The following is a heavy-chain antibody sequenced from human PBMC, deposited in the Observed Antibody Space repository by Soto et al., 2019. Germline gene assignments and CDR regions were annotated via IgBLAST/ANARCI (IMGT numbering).Heavy chain of an antibody. D-gene: IGHD2-2*01. V-gene: IGHV1-18*04. CDR3: ARSYIVVVPAAVGGDDAFDI. Sequence: ASVKVSCKASGYTFTSYGISWVRQAPGQGLEWMGWISAYNGNTNYAQKLQGRVTMTTDTSTSAAYMELRSLRSDDTAVYYCARSYIVVVPAAVGGDDAFDIWGQGTMVTVSS. CDR1: GYTFTSYG. CDR2: ISAYNGNT. J-gene: IGHJ3*02.